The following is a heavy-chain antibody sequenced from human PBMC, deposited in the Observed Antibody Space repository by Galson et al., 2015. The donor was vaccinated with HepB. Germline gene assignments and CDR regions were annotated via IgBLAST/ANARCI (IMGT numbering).Heavy chain of an antibody. Sequence: SVKVSCKASGGTFSSYSISWVRQVPGQGLEWMGGIIPILGTANYAQKFQGRVTIKADESTSTAYMELSSLRSEDTAVYYCARAVQIPYSQGDMDVWGQGTTVTVSS. CDR3: ARAVQIPYSQGDMDV. CDR2: IIPILGTA. CDR1: GGTFSSYS. J-gene: IGHJ6*02. D-gene: IGHD1-26*01. V-gene: IGHV1-69*13.